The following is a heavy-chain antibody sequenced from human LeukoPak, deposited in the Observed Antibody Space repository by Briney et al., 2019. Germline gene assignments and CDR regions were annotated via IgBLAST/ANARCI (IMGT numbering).Heavy chain of an antibody. CDR2: INHSGST. V-gene: IGHV4-34*01. J-gene: IGHJ4*02. D-gene: IGHD3-10*01. CDR1: GGSFSGYY. Sequence: PSETLSLTCAVCGGSFSGYYWSWIRQPPGKGLEWIGEINHSGSTNYNPSLKSRVTISVDTSKNQFSLKLSSVTAADTAVYYCAEGFGESYYDYWGQGTLVTVSS. CDR3: AEGFGESYYDY.